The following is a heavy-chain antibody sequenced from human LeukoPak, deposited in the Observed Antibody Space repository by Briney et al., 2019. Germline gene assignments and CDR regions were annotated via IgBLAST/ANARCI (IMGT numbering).Heavy chain of an antibody. CDR2: ISAYNGNT. J-gene: IGHJ5*02. D-gene: IGHD2-2*01. V-gene: IGHV1-18*01. CDR1: GYTFTSYG. CDR3: ERDIVVVPAAQIIWFDA. Sequence: SAKVSCKASGYTFTSYGISWVRQAPGQGLEWMGWISAYNGNTNYAQKLQGRVTMTTDTSTSTAYMELRSLRSDDTAVYYCERDIVVVPAAQIIWFDAWGQGTLVTVSS.